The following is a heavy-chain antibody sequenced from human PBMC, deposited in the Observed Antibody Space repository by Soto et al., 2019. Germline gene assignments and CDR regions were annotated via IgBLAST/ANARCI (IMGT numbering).Heavy chain of an antibody. CDR3: ASTLVVAATYYFDY. CDR2: ISSSGSTI. D-gene: IGHD2-15*01. J-gene: IGHJ4*02. V-gene: IGHV3-11*01. CDR1: GFTFSDYY. Sequence: QVQLVESGGGLVKPGGSLRLSCAASGFTFSDYYMSWIRQAPGKGLEWVSYISSSGSTIYYADSVKGRFTISRDNAKNSLYLQMNSLRAXDTAVXYCASTLVVAATYYFDYWGQGTLVTVSS.